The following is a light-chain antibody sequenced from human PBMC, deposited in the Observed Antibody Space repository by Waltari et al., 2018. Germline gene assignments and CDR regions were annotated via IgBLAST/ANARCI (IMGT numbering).Light chain of an antibody. CDR1: KGISTY. V-gene: IGKV1-27*01. CDR2: AAS. Sequence: DIQMTQSPSSLSASIGARVTITCRASKGISTYLVWYQQKPGKVPKLLIYAASTLQSGVPSRFSGSGSGTDFTLTISGLQPEDAATYYCQKYNRAPFTFGPGTKVHIK. CDR3: QKYNRAPFT. J-gene: IGKJ3*01.